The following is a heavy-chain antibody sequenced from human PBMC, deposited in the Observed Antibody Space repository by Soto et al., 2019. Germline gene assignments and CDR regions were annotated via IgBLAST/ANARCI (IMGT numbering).Heavy chain of an antibody. J-gene: IGHJ6*02. D-gene: IGHD3-3*01. CDR1: GGSFSGYY. Sequence: TLSLTCAVYGGSFSGYYWSWIRQPPGKGLEWIGEINHSGSTNYNPSLKSRVTISVDTSKNQFSLKLSSVTAADTAVYYCARERNYDFWSGYFGTRVYYYYGMDVWGQGTTVTVSS. CDR3: ARERNYDFWSGYFGTRVYYYYGMDV. CDR2: INHSGST. V-gene: IGHV4-34*01.